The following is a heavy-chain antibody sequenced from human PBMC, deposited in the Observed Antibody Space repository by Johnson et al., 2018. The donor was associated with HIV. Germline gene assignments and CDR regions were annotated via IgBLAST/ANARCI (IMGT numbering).Heavy chain of an antibody. J-gene: IGHJ3*02. D-gene: IGHD5-18*01. CDR1: GFTFSSYW. CDR3: ARVSAYSYGWVSPAFDI. CDR2: IKQDGSEN. V-gene: IGHV3-7*05. Sequence: VQLVESGGGLVQPGGSLRLSCAASGFTFSSYWMSWVRQAPGKGLEWVANIKQDGSENDYVDSVKGRFTISRDNAKHSLYLQMNSLRAEYTALYYCARVSAYSYGWVSPAFDIWGQGTMVTVSS.